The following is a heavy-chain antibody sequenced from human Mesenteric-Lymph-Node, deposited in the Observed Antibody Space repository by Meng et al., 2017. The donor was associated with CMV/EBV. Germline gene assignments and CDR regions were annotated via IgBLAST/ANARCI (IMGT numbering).Heavy chain of an antibody. CDR2: INHSGST. Sequence: CAGYGGSLSGYYWSWIRQPPGKGLEWIGEINHSGSTNYNPSLKSRVTISVDTSKNQFSLKLSSVTAADTAVYYCARYYYGSGSADYWGQGTLVTVSS. J-gene: IGHJ4*02. D-gene: IGHD3-10*01. V-gene: IGHV4-34*01. CDR3: ARYYYGSGSADY. CDR1: GGSLSGYY.